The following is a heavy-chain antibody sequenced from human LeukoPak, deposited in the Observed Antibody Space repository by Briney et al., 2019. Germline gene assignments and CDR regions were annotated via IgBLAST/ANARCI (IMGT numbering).Heavy chain of an antibody. CDR2: IYYSGST. CDR3: ARAAQGDNSPYNWFDP. Sequence: SETLSLTCTVSGGSISSGGYYWSWIRQHPGKGLEWIGYIYYSGSTYYNPSLKSRVTISVDTSKNQFSLKLSSVTAADTAVYYCARAAQGDNSPYNWFDPWGQGALVTVSS. CDR1: GGSISSGGYY. V-gene: IGHV4-31*03. J-gene: IGHJ5*02. D-gene: IGHD4-23*01.